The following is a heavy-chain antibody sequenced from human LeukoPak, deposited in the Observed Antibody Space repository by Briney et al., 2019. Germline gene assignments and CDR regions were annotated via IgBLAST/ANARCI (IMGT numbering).Heavy chain of an antibody. J-gene: IGHJ4*02. Sequence: PGGSLRLSCAPSGFTFSTYWMSWVRQAPGKGLEWVANINQDGSEKYYVDSMKGRFTISRDNAKNSLYLQMNSLRAEDTAVYYCARDQKCDYWGQGTLVTVSS. V-gene: IGHV3-7*01. CDR1: GFTFSTYW. CDR2: INQDGSEK. CDR3: ARDQKCDY.